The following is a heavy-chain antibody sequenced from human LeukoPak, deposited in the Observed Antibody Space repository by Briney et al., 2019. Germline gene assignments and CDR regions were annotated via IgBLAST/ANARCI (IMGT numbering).Heavy chain of an antibody. V-gene: IGHV4-34*01. Sequence: SETLSLTCAVYGGSFSGYYWSWIRQPPGKGLEWIGEINHSGSTNYNPSLKSRVTISVDTSKNQFSLKLSPVTAADTALYYCARQNSYQFDYWGQGTLVTVSS. CDR3: ARQNSYQFDY. D-gene: IGHD2-2*01. CDR1: GGSFSGYY. J-gene: IGHJ4*02. CDR2: INHSGST.